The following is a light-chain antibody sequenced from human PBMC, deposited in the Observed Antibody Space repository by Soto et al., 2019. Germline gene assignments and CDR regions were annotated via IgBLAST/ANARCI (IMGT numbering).Light chain of an antibody. CDR2: DAS. V-gene: IGKV3-11*01. CDR3: QQRSNWPLT. CDR1: QSVSSD. J-gene: IGKJ4*01. Sequence: DIVMTQSPATLSVSPGERATLSCMASQSVSSDLAWYQQKPGQAPSLLIFDASYRATDIPARFSGSGSGTDFTLTISSLEPEDFAVYYCQQRSNWPLTFGGGTKVDI.